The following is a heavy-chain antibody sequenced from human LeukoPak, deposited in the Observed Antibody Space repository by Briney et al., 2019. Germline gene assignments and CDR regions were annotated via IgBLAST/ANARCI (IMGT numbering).Heavy chain of an antibody. Sequence: ASVKVSCKTSGYSFTGHYIHWVRQAPGQALQWLAYIDCGDGDTNYAQAFQGRVTVTRDKSINTAYSELSSLTFDDTAIYYCVRDPREPANDLDYWGRGTLVTVSS. V-gene: IGHV1-2*02. CDR2: IDCGDGDT. J-gene: IGHJ4*01. CDR1: GYSFTGHY. D-gene: IGHD1-1*01. CDR3: VRDPREPANDLDY.